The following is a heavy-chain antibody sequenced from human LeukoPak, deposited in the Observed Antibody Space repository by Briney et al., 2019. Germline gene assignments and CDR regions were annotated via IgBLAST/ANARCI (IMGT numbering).Heavy chain of an antibody. Sequence: SETLSLTCTVSGGSISSYYWSWIRQPPGKGLEWIGYIYYSGSTNYNPSLKSRVTIPVDTSKNQFSLKLSSVTAADTAVYYCAGRGDYYDSSGFDYWGQGTLVTVSS. CDR3: AGRGDYYDSSGFDY. V-gene: IGHV4-59*01. CDR1: GGSISSYY. CDR2: IYYSGST. J-gene: IGHJ4*02. D-gene: IGHD3-22*01.